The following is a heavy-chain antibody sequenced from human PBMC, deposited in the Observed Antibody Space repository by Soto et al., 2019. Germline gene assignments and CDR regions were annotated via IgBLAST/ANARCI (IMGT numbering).Heavy chain of an antibody. CDR2: IYYSGST. CDR3: ASSGYDSRYYYYYMDV. V-gene: IGHV4-59*08. CDR1: GGSISSYY. J-gene: IGHJ6*03. D-gene: IGHD5-12*01. Sequence: SETLSLTCTVSGGSISSYYWSWIRQPPGKGLEWIGYIYYSGSTNYNPSLKSRVTISVDTSKNQFSLKLSSVTAADTAVYYCASSGYDSRYYYYYMDVWGKATTVTVSS.